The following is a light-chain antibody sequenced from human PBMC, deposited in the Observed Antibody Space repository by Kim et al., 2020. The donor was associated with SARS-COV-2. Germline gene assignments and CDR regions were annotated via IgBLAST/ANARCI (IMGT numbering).Light chain of an antibody. Sequence: PASISCRSSQSLLHSNGYNYLDWYLQKPGQSPQLLIYLGSNRASGVPDRFSGSGSGTDFTLKISRVEAEDVGVYYCVQALQTPITFGQGTRLEIK. CDR3: VQALQTPIT. CDR2: LGS. CDR1: QSLLHSNGYNY. J-gene: IGKJ5*01. V-gene: IGKV2-28*01.